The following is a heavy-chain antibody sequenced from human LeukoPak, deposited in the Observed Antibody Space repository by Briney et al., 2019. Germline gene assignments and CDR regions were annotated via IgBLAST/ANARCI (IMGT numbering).Heavy chain of an antibody. J-gene: IGHJ4*02. Sequence: GGSLRLSCAASGFTFSSYGMHWVRQAPGKGLEWVAGMWYDGTNKYYADSVKGRFTISRDNSKNTVYLQLNSLRAEDTAVYYCATTGGSWYDGSFDYWGQGTLVTVSS. CDR2: MWYDGTNK. CDR1: GFTFSSYG. V-gene: IGHV3-33*01. D-gene: IGHD6-13*01. CDR3: ATTGGSWYDGSFDY.